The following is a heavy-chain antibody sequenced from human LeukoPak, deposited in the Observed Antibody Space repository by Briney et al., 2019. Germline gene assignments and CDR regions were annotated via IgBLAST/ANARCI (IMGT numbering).Heavy chain of an antibody. CDR2: ISYDGSNK. CDR1: GFTFSSYG. J-gene: IGHJ4*02. V-gene: IGHV3-30*18. Sequence: GGSLRLSCAASGFTFSSYGMHWVRQAPGKGLEWVAVISYDGSNKYYADSVKGRFTISRDNSKNTLYLQMNSLRAEDTAVYYCAKDSPHDYVWANYKLGWFFDYWGQGTLVTVSS. D-gene: IGHD3-16*01. CDR3: AKDSPHDYVWANYKLGWFFDY.